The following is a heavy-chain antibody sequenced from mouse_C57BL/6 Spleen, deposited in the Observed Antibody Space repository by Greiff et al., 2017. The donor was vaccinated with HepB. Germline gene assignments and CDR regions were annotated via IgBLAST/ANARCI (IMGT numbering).Heavy chain of an antibody. J-gene: IGHJ4*01. Sequence: EVNVVESGGGLVKPGGSLKLSCAASGFTFSDYGMHWVRQAPEKGLEWVAYISSGSSTIYYADTVKGRFTISRDNAKNTLFLQMTSLRSEDTAMYYCAKDYEGANYYAMDYWGQGTSVTVSS. CDR3: AKDYEGANYYAMDY. V-gene: IGHV5-17*01. CDR1: GFTFSDYG. CDR2: ISSGSSTI. D-gene: IGHD2-4*01.